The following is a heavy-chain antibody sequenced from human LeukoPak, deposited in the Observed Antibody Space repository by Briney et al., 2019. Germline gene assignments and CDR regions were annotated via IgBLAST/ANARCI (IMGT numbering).Heavy chain of an antibody. CDR1: GFTVSSNY. Sequence: GGSLRLSCAASGFTVSSNYMSWVRQAPGKGLEWGSVFHGGCGTNYGDSVKGRFTISRDNSKNTLYLQMNSLRAEDTAVYYCARASYYDFWSGVRGDVWGKGTTVTVSS. D-gene: IGHD3-3*01. CDR3: ARASYYDFWSGVRGDV. CDR2: FHGGCGT. V-gene: IGHV3-53*01. J-gene: IGHJ6*04.